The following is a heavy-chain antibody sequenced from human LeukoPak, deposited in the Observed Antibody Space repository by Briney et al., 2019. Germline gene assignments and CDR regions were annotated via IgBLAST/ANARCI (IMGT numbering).Heavy chain of an antibody. J-gene: IGHJ4*02. CDR1: GFTFSSYA. V-gene: IGHV3-23*01. Sequence: GGSLRLSCAASGFTFSSYAMSWVRQAPGKGLEWVSAISGSGGSTYYADSVKGRFNISRDNSKNTLYLQMNSLRAEDTAVYYCAKGYSGYDWSLVDYWGQGTLVTVSS. D-gene: IGHD5-12*01. CDR3: AKGYSGYDWSLVDY. CDR2: ISGSGGST.